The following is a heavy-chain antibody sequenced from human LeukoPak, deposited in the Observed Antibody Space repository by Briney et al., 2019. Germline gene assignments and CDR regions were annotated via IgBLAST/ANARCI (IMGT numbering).Heavy chain of an antibody. CDR2: IYYSGST. J-gene: IGHJ5*02. Sequence: SETLSLTCTVSGGSISSYYWSWIRQPPGKGLEWIGYIYYSGSTNYNPSLKSRVTISVDTSKNQFSLKLSSVTAADTAVYYCARSVSYYYDSSGYSSNWFDPWGQGTLVTVSS. CDR1: GGSISSYY. CDR3: ARSVSYYYDSSGYSSNWFDP. D-gene: IGHD3-22*01. V-gene: IGHV4-59*12.